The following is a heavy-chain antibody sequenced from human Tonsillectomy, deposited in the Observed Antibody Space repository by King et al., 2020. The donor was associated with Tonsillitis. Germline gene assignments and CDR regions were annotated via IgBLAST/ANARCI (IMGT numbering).Heavy chain of an antibody. J-gene: IGHJ6*03. CDR3: ARDIAYYYERNSYYMDL. V-gene: IGHV3-21*01. D-gene: IGHD3-22*01. CDR2: ISKSSTSM. CDR1: GFSVSHYS. Sequence: VQLVESGGGLVKPGGSLRLSCAASGFSVSHYSLNWVRQAPGKGLEWRSSISKSSTSMYYADSVKSRFTISRDSAKNSVSLQMNGLRVEDTAVYFCARDIAYYYERNSYYMDLWGKGTTFTVSS.